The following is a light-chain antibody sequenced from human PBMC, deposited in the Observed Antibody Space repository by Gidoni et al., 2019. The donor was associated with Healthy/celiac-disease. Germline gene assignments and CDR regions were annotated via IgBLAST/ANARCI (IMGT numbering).Light chain of an antibody. CDR1: QSISSY. CDR2: VAA. Sequence: DIQMAQSPSSLSASVGDRVTITCRASQSISSYLNWYQQKPGQAPKLLIYVAASLQSGVPSRFSGSGYGTDFTLTINSLQPEDFATYYCQQSYSTPRTFGQGTKLEIK. CDR3: QQSYSTPRT. V-gene: IGKV1-39*01. J-gene: IGKJ2*02.